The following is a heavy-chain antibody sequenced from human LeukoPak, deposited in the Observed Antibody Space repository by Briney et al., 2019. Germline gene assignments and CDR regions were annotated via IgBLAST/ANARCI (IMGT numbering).Heavy chain of an antibody. CDR3: ARGYSGSYLQFDY. CDR2: INHSGST. D-gene: IGHD1-26*01. CDR1: GGSFSGYY. Sequence: PSETLSLTCAVYGGSFSGYYWSWIRQPPGKGLEWIGEINHSGSTNYNPSLKSRVTISVDTSKNQFSLKLSSVTAADTAVYYCARGYSGSYLQFDYWGQGTLVTVSS. J-gene: IGHJ4*02. V-gene: IGHV4-34*01.